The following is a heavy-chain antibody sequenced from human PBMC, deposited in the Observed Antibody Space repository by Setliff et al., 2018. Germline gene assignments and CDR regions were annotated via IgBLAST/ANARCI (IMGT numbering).Heavy chain of an antibody. J-gene: IGHJ4*02. V-gene: IGHV1-69*10. CDR1: GGTFSSYA. CDR2: IIPILGIA. CDR3: ARALDYLDY. Sequence: SVKVSCKASGGTFSSYAISWVRQAPGQGLEWMGGIIPILGIASYAQKFQGRVTITADTSTSTVYMELSSLRSEDTAVYYCARALDYLDYWGQGTLVTVSS.